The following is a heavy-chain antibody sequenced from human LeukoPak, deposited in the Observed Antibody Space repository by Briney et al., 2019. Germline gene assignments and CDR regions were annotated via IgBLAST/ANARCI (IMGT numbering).Heavy chain of an antibody. Sequence: SETLSLTCTVSGGSISSSSYYWGWIRQPPGKGLEWIGEIDHSGSTNYNPSLKSRVTISVDTSKNQFSLKLSSVTAADTAVYYCARCPRWLQFYYFDYWGQGTLVTVSS. V-gene: IGHV4-39*07. J-gene: IGHJ4*02. CDR1: GGSISSSSYY. CDR3: ARCPRWLQFYYFDY. CDR2: IDHSGST. D-gene: IGHD5-24*01.